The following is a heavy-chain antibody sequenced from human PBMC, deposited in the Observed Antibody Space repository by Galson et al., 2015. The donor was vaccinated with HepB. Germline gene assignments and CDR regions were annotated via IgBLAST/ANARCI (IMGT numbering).Heavy chain of an antibody. CDR3: AKETTGTTGGGYFDY. Sequence: SLRLSCAASGFTFSSYGMHWVRQAPGKGLEWVAVISYDGNNKYHADSVKGRFTISRDNSKNTLYLQMNSLRAEDTAVYFCAKETTGTTGGGYFDYWGQGTLVTVSS. CDR2: ISYDGNNK. D-gene: IGHD1-1*01. J-gene: IGHJ4*02. V-gene: IGHV3-30*18. CDR1: GFTFSSYG.